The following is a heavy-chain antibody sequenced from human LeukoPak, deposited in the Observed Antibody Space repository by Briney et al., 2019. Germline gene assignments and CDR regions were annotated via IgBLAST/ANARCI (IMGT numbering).Heavy chain of an antibody. D-gene: IGHD3-3*01. J-gene: IGHJ4*02. Sequence: ASVKVSCKASGYTFTGYYMHWVRQAPGQGLEWMGWINPNSGGTNYAQKFQGWVTMTRDTSISTAYMELSRLRSDDTAVYYCASYDTIFGVAPFDYWGQGTLVTVSS. CDR2: INPNSGGT. CDR3: ASYDTIFGVAPFDY. CDR1: GYTFTGYY. V-gene: IGHV1-2*04.